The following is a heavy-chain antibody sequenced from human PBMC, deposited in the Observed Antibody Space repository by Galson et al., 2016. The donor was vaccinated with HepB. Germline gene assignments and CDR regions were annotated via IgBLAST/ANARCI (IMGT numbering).Heavy chain of an antibody. CDR3: ARDRGGISLSHYAFDI. CDR1: GYTFSTYS. Sequence: SVKVSCKASGYTFSTYSIHWVRQAPGQRLEWMGWINEANDNTKYSQKFQGRVTITRDTSASTAYMELSSLRSEDTAVYYCARDRGGISLSHYAFDIWGQGTMVTVSS. J-gene: IGHJ3*02. V-gene: IGHV1-3*01. D-gene: IGHD3-16*01. CDR2: INEANDNT.